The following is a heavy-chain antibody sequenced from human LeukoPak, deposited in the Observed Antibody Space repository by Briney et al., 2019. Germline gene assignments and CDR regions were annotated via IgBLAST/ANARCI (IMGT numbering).Heavy chain of an antibody. CDR1: GGSISSYY. Sequence: SETLSLTCTVSGGSISSYYWSWIRQPPGKGLEWIGYIYYSGSTNYNPSLKSRVTISIDTSKNQFSLKLSSVTAADTAVYYCARLVKGSSTVTTFPVYAFDIWGQGTMVTVSS. CDR2: IYYSGST. V-gene: IGHV4-59*08. J-gene: IGHJ3*02. CDR3: ARLVKGSSTVTTFPVYAFDI. D-gene: IGHD4-17*01.